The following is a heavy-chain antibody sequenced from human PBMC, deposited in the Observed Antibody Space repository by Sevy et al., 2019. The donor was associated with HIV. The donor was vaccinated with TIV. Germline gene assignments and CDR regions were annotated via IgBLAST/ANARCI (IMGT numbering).Heavy chain of an antibody. CDR2: ISGSGGST. CDR1: GFTFRSYA. J-gene: IGHJ4*02. Sequence: GGSLRLSCAASGFTFRSYAMSWVHQAPGKGLEWVSTISGSGGSTYYADSVKGRFTISRDNSKNTLYLQMNSLRAEDTAVYYCAKSAYDFWSGYYLDYWGRGTLVTVSS. D-gene: IGHD3-3*01. CDR3: AKSAYDFWSGYYLDY. V-gene: IGHV3-23*01.